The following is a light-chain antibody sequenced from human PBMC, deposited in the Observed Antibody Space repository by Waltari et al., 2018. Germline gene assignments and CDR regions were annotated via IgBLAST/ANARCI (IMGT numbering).Light chain of an antibody. CDR3: AAWDNSLSRVI. CDR1: SSDIRPKK. CDR2: RNN. V-gene: IGLV1-47*01. J-gene: IGLJ2*01. Sequence: QSVLTQPPSASGTPGQRVTLSSSSSSSDIRPKKVYWYQQLPETAPTLLIYRNNQRPSGVPDRCSGSKSGTSASLAIGGLRSEDEAYYYCAAWDNSLSRVIFGGGTKLSVL.